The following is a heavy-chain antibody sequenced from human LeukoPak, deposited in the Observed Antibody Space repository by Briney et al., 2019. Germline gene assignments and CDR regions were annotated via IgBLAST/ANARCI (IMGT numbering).Heavy chain of an antibody. CDR2: ISYSGST. D-gene: IGHD6-13*01. CDR1: GDSISSYY. V-gene: IGHV4-59*08. Sequence: PSETLSLTCTVSGDSISSYYWRWIRQPPGKGLEWIGYISYSGSTNCNPSLKSRVTMSVDPSKNQFSLKLSSVTAADTAVYYCAGPCSSWYLGDYWGQGTLVTVSS. J-gene: IGHJ4*02. CDR3: AGPCSSWYLGDY.